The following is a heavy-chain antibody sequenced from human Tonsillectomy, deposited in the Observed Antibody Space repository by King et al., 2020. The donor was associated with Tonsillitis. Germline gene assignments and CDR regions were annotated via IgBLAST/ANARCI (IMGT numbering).Heavy chain of an antibody. Sequence: VQLVESGGGLVKPGGSLSLSCAASGVTFSSYSMNWVRQAPGKGLEWVSSISSSSSYIYYADSVKGRFTISRDNAKNSLYLQMNSLRAEDTAVYYCAREESSSGWYVGYYFDYWGQGTLVTVSS. J-gene: IGHJ4*02. V-gene: IGHV3-21*01. CDR2: ISSSSSYI. CDR3: AREESSSGWYVGYYFDY. D-gene: IGHD6-19*01. CDR1: GVTFSSYS.